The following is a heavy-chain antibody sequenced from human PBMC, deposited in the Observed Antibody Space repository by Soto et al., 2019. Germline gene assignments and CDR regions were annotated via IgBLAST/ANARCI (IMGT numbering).Heavy chain of an antibody. CDR2: ISAYNGNT. J-gene: IGHJ5*02. CDR3: ARRRGYCSSTSCYGTKNWFDP. Sequence: QVPLVQSGAEVKKPGASVKVSCKASGYTFTSYGISWVRQAPGQGLEWMGWISAYNGNTNYAQKLQGRVTMTTDTSTSTAYMELRSLRSDDTAVYYCARRRGYCSSTSCYGTKNWFDPWGQGTLVTVSS. CDR1: GYTFTSYG. V-gene: IGHV1-18*01. D-gene: IGHD2-2*01.